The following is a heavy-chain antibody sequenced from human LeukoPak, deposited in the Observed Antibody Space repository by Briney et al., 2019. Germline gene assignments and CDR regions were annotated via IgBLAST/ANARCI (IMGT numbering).Heavy chain of an antibody. V-gene: IGHV3-21*01. CDR2: ISSSSSYI. D-gene: IGHD6-25*01. CDR3: ARDLSRAALKDY. Sequence: GGSLRLSCAASGFAFSSYSMNWVRQAPGKGLEWVSSISSSSSYIYYADSVEGRFTISRDNAKNSLYLQMNSLRAEDTAVYYCARDLSRAALKDYWGQGTLVTVSS. J-gene: IGHJ4*02. CDR1: GFAFSSYS.